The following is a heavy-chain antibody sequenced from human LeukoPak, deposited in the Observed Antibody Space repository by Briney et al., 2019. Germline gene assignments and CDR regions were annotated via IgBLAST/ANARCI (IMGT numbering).Heavy chain of an antibody. V-gene: IGHV4-38-2*01. CDR1: GYSISSGYY. J-gene: IGHJ3*02. Sequence: SETLSLTCAVSGYSISSGYYWGWIRQPPGKGLEWIGSIYHSGSTHYNPSLKSRVTISVDTSKNQFSLKLSSVTAADTAVYYCASKRLASDAFDIWGQGTMVTVSS. D-gene: IGHD1-26*01. CDR2: IYHSGST. CDR3: ASKRLASDAFDI.